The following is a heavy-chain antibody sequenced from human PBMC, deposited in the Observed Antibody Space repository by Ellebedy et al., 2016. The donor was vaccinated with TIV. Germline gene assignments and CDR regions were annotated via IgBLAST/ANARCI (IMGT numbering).Heavy chain of an antibody. CDR3: AREGPYGSGWYGRYYYGMDV. CDR2: IYYSGST. V-gene: IGHV4-59*01. CDR1: GFTFSSYA. D-gene: IGHD3-10*01. Sequence: ESLKISCAASGFTFSSYAMSWVRQPPGKGLEWIGYIYYSGSTNYNPSLKSRVTISVDTSKNQFSLKLSSVTAADTAVYYCAREGPYGSGWYGRYYYGMDVWGQGTTVTVSS. J-gene: IGHJ6*02.